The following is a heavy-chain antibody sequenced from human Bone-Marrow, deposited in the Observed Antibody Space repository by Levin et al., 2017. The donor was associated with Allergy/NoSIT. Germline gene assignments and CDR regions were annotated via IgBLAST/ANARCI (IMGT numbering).Heavy chain of an antibody. CDR2: TSYDGSHK. CDR1: GFTFSDYA. CDR3: ARVYTVEVNMVGGLISQLGYLES. J-gene: IGHJ5*02. Sequence: PGGSLRLSCSASGFTFSDYALYWVRQAPGKGMEWVAMTSYDGSHKDYADSVKGRFAISRDNSKNTLSLQMNSLRTEDTAMYYCARVYTVEVNMVGGLISQLGYLESWGQGTLVAVSS. D-gene: IGHD3-10*01. V-gene: IGHV3-30*09.